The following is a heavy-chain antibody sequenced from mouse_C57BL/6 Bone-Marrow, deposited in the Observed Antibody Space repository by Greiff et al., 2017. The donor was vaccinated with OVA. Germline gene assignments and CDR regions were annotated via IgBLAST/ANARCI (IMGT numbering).Heavy chain of an antibody. CDR1: GYTFTSYW. CDR2: IHPSDSDT. Sequence: VQLQQPGAELVKPGASVKVSCKASGYTFTSYWMHWVKQRPGQGLEWIGRIHPSDSDTNYNQKFKGKATLTVDKSSSTAYMQLSSLTSEDSAVYYCAIDGFDYYGSSYVKDLDWYFDVWGTGTTVTVSS. J-gene: IGHJ1*03. CDR3: AIDGFDYYGSSYVKDLDWYFDV. D-gene: IGHD1-1*01. V-gene: IGHV1-74*01.